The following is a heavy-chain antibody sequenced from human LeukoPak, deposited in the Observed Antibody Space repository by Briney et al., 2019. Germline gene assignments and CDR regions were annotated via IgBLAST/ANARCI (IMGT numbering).Heavy chain of an antibody. Sequence: GGSLRLSCAASGFTVSNNYMRWVRQAPGKGLEWVSLIYSGGATFYADAVKGRFTISRDGSKNTLYLQMNSHRAEDTAVYYCARDPPAVAANTYGWGQGTLVTVSS. CDR3: ARDPPAVAANTYG. J-gene: IGHJ4*02. D-gene: IGHD6-6*01. CDR1: GFTVSNNY. CDR2: IYSGGAT. V-gene: IGHV3-66*01.